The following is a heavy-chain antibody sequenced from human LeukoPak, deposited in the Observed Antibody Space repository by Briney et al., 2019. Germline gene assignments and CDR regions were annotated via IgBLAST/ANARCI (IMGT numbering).Heavy chain of an antibody. CDR1: GGSISSGDYY. CDR2: IYYSGST. J-gene: IGHJ6*03. CDR3: ARVAVDFWSGYYTDNYYYYYYMDV. D-gene: IGHD3-3*01. Sequence: PSQTLSLTCTVSGGSISSGDYYWSWIRQPPGKGLECIGYIYYSGSTYYNPSLKSRVTISVDTSKNQFSLKLSSVTAADTAVYYCARVAVDFWSGYYTDNYYYYYYMDVWGKGPRSPSP. V-gene: IGHV4-30-4*08.